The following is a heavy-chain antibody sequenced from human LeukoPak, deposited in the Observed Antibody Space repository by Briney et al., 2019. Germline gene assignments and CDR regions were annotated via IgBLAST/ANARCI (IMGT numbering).Heavy chain of an antibody. J-gene: IGHJ3*02. V-gene: IGHV3-53*01. D-gene: IGHD3-10*01. Sequence: PGGSLRLSCAASGFTVSSNYMSWVRQAPGKGLEWVSVIYSGGSTYYADSVKGRFTISRDNSKNTLYLQMNSLRAEDTAVYYCARDYGSGSYRSAFDIWGQGTMVTVSS. CDR3: ARDYGSGSYRSAFDI. CDR2: IYSGGST. CDR1: GFTVSSNY.